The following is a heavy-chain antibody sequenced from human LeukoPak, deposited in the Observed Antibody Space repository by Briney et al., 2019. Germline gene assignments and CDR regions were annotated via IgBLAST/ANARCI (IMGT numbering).Heavy chain of an antibody. CDR3: ARKSKWNSSGWYGLYFDY. D-gene: IGHD6-19*01. CDR1: GGSISSSSYS. V-gene: IGHV4-39*01. CDR2: IYYSGST. J-gene: IGHJ4*02. Sequence: SETLSLTCTVSGGSISSSSYSWGWIRQPPGKGLEWIGSIYYSGSTYYNPSLKSRVTISVDTSKNQFSLKLSSVTAADTAVYYYARKSKWNSSGWYGLYFDYWGQGTLVTVSS.